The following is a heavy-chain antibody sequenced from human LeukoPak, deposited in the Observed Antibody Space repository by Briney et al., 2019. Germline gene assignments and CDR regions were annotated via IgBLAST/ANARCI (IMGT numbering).Heavy chain of an antibody. V-gene: IGHV3-23*01. Sequence: GGSLRLSCAASGFTFHNYAMTWVRQSPWKGLEWVSSITGSGDSTYYADSVKGRFTISRDNAQNSLYLQMHSLGVEDTAVYYCVRGCSKSSCPSHSDSWGQGTLVTASS. CDR2: ITGSGDST. D-gene: IGHD2-2*01. CDR3: VRGCSKSSCPSHSDS. CDR1: GFTFHNYA. J-gene: IGHJ4*02.